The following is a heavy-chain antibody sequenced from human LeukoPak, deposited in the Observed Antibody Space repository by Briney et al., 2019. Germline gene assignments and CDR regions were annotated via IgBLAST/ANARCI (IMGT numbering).Heavy chain of an antibody. D-gene: IGHD6-6*01. CDR2: INHSGST. Sequence: SETLSLTCAVYGGSFSGYYWSWIRQPPGKGLEWIGEINHSGSTNYNPSLKSRVTISVDTSKNQFSLKLSSVTAADTAVYYCAREISGADHPSNWFDPWGQGTLVTVSS. V-gene: IGHV4-34*01. CDR3: AREISGADHPSNWFDP. J-gene: IGHJ5*02. CDR1: GGSFSGYY.